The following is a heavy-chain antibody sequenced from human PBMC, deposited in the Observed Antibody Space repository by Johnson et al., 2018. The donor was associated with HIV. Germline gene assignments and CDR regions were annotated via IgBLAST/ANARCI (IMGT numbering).Heavy chain of an antibody. CDR2: LSSGGST. J-gene: IGHJ3*02. D-gene: IGHD4-17*01. V-gene: IGHV3-66*04. CDR1: TFTVSSNY. CDR3: ARLPVTTNSEDAFDI. Sequence: VQLVESGGGLVQPGGSLRLSCAASTFTVSSNYMTWVRQAPGKGLEWVSVLSSGGSTWYADSVTGRFTISRDNSKNTLYLQMNSLRAEDTAIYYCARLPVTTNSEDAFDIWGQGTMVTVSS.